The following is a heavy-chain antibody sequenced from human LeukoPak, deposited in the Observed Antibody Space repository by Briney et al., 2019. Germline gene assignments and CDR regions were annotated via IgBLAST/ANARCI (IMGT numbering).Heavy chain of an antibody. CDR1: GGTFSSYA. Sequence: ASVKVSCKASGGTFSSYAISWVRQAPGQGLEWMGRIIPIFGTANYAQKFQGRVTITTDESTSTAYMELSSLRSEDMAVYYCARGNRLVIGSEEIDIWGQGTMVTVSS. CDR2: IIPIFGTA. V-gene: IGHV1-69*05. J-gene: IGHJ3*02. CDR3: ARGNRLVIGSEEIDI. D-gene: IGHD3-10*01.